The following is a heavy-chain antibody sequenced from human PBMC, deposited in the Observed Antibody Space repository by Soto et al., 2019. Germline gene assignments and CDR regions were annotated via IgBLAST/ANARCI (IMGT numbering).Heavy chain of an antibody. Sequence: GGSLRLSCAASGFTFSSYEMNWVRQAPGKGLEWVSYISSSGSTIYYADSVKGRFTISRDSAKNSLYLQMNSLRAEDTAVYYCACFGFGYYYYGMDVWGQGTTVTVSS. D-gene: IGHD3-16*01. J-gene: IGHJ6*02. CDR1: GFTFSSYE. V-gene: IGHV3-48*03. CDR2: ISSSGSTI. CDR3: ACFGFGYYYYGMDV.